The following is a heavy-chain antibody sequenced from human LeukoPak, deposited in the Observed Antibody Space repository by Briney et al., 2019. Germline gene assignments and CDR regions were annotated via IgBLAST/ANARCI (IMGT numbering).Heavy chain of an antibody. CDR2: IIPILGIA. CDR3: AKNPKAVTISGVPSQGY. J-gene: IGHJ4*02. V-gene: IGHV1-69*04. CDR1: GGTFSSYA. D-gene: IGHD3-3*01. Sequence: SVKVSCKASGGTFSSYAISWVRQAPGQGLEWMGRIIPILGIANYAQKFQGRVTINADKSTSTAYMELSSLRSEDTAVYYCAKNPKAVTISGVPSQGYWGQGPLVTVSS.